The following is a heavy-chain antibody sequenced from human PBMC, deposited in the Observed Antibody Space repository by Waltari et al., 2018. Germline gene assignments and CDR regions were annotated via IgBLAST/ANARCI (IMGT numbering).Heavy chain of an antibody. V-gene: IGHV4-59*01. Sequence: QVQLQESGPGLVKPSETLSLTCTVSGGSISSYYWSWIRQPPGKGLGWIEYMDYSGSRGSPYYSPPLRNRVTIAVDTSKNQFSLRLSSVTAADTAVYYCARGVTVAGPGNLDNWGQGTLVTVSS. CDR2: MDYSGSRGSP. CDR3: ARGVTVAGPGNLDN. CDR1: GGSISSYY. D-gene: IGHD6-19*01. J-gene: IGHJ4*02.